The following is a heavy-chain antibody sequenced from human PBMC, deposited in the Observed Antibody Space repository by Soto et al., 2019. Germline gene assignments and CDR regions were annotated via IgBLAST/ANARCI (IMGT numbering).Heavy chain of an antibody. CDR1: GYTFTSYD. CDR3: ARWPDGYYYYGMDV. V-gene: IGHV1-8*01. CDR2: MNPNSGNT. J-gene: IGHJ6*02. Sequence: QVQLVQSGAEVKKPGASVKVSCTASGYTFTSYDINWVRQATGQGLEWMGWMNPNSGNTGYAQKFQGRVTMTRNTSISRAYMELSSLRSEDTAVYYCARWPDGYYYYGMDVWGQGTTVTVSS.